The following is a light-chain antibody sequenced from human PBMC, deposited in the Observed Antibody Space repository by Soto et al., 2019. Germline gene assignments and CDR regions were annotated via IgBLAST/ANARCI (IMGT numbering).Light chain of an antibody. Sequence: QSVLTQPASVSGSPGQSIAISCTGVRTDVDGYDYVSWYQQHPGQAPQLMIYDVSNRPSGVPDRFSGSKSGNTASLTISGLQAEDEADYYCTPYTSSPPSYASGPGTKVTVL. V-gene: IGLV2-14*03. J-gene: IGLJ1*01. CDR3: TPYTSSPPSYA. CDR2: DVS. CDR1: RTDVDGYDY.